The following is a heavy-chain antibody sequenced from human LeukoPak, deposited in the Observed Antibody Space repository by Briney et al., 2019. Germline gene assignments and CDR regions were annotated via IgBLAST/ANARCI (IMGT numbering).Heavy chain of an antibody. V-gene: IGHV3-30*04. Sequence: GGSLRLSCAASGFTFSSYAMHWVRQAPGKGLEWVAVISYDGSNKYYADSVKGRFTISRDNSKNTLYLQMNSLRAEDTAVYYCARELGLSMDVWGQGTTVTVSS. CDR3: ARELGLSMDV. CDR2: ISYDGSNK. D-gene: IGHD3-16*01. J-gene: IGHJ6*02. CDR1: GFTFSSYA.